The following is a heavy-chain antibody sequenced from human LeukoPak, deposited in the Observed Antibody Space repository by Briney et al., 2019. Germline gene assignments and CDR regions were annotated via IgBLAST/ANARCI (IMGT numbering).Heavy chain of an antibody. Sequence: GGSLRLSCTASGFTFSDYYMSWIRQAPGKGLEWISYISSSGSAMYYADSVRGRFTISRDNAKNSLYLQMNSLRAEDTAVYYCARSARSEDYDFWSGYLPDWGQGTLATVSS. J-gene: IGHJ4*02. D-gene: IGHD3-3*01. V-gene: IGHV3-11*04. CDR2: ISSSGSAM. CDR1: GFTFSDYY. CDR3: ARSARSEDYDFWSGYLPD.